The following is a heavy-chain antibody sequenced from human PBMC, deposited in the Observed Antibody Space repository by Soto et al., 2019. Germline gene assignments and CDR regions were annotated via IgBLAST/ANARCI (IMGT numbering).Heavy chain of an antibody. D-gene: IGHD5-12*01. J-gene: IGHJ4*02. V-gene: IGHV3-30*18. Sequence: QVQLVESGGGVVQPGRSLRLSCVASGFTFSSYAIHWVGQAPGKGLEWVAVISYDGSNKFYADSVKGRFTISRDNSKKTLYLHMTSLNTDDTAVYYCAKDVTVEIVYTPGYWGKGTLVTVSS. CDR2: ISYDGSNK. CDR3: AKDVTVEIVYTPGY. CDR1: GFTFSSYA.